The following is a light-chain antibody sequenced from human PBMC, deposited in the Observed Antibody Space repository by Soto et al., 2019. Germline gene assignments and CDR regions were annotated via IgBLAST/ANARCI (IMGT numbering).Light chain of an antibody. CDR1: SSDIGAYNF. J-gene: IGLJ2*01. V-gene: IGLV2-14*03. CDR3: TSWTTSTTMI. Sequence: QSALTQPASVSGSPGQSITISCTGTSSDIGAYNFVSWYQQHPGKAPKLMLYDVNIRPSGVSNRFSVSKSVNTASLTISGLQAEDEADYYCTSWTTSTTMIFGGGTKVTVL. CDR2: DVN.